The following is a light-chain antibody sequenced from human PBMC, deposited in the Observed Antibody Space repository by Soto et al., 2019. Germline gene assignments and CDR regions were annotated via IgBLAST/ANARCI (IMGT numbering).Light chain of an antibody. Sequence: DVVMTQSPLSLPVTLGQPASISCRSSQSLVYSDGNTYLNWFQQRPGQSPRRLIYKVSNRDSGVPDRFSGSGSGTVFTLKISRVEAEDVGVYYCMQGTQWPFTFGQGTRLEIK. CDR1: QSLVYSDGNTY. V-gene: IGKV2-30*01. CDR3: MQGTQWPFT. J-gene: IGKJ5*01. CDR2: KVS.